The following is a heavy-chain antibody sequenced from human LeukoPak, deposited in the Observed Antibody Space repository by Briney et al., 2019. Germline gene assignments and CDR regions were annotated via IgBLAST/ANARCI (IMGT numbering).Heavy chain of an antibody. V-gene: IGHV1-24*01. Sequence: SVTVSCKVSGYSLNELSMHWVRQAPRKGLEWMGGFDPEDCETIYAQNFQARVTRTENTSTDTAYMEVSSLRSEDTAVYCCATHMRGDIVVVPAECWFDQWGQGGLVTDSS. D-gene: IGHD2-2*01. CDR3: ATHMRGDIVVVPAECWFDQ. J-gene: IGHJ5*02. CDR1: GYSLNELS. CDR2: FDPEDCET.